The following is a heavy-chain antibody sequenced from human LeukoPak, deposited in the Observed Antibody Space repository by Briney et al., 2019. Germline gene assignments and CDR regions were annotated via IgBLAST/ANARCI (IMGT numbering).Heavy chain of an antibody. D-gene: IGHD3-22*01. J-gene: IGHJ3*02. CDR1: GGSFSGYY. Sequence: TSETLSLTCAVYGGSFSGYYWSWIRQPPGKGLEWIGEINHSGSTNYNPSLKSRVTISVDTSKNQFSLKLSSVTAADTAVYYCASNTADYYDSSGANAFDIWGQGTMVTVSS. CDR3: ASNTADYYDSSGANAFDI. V-gene: IGHV4-34*01. CDR2: INHSGST.